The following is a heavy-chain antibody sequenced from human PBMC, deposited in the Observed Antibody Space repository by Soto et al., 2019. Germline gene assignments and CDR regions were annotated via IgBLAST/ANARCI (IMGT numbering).Heavy chain of an antibody. J-gene: IGHJ4*02. CDR2: IYYSGST. V-gene: IGHV4-31*03. CDR1: GGSISSGGYY. D-gene: IGHD2-2*01. Sequence: QVQLQESGPGLVKPSQTLSLTCSVSGGSISSGGYYWSWIRQHPGKGLEWIGYIYYSGSTYYNPSLKSRVTISVDTSKNQFSLKLSSVTAADTAVYYCARSSTSANYFDYWGQGTLVTVSS. CDR3: ARSSTSANYFDY.